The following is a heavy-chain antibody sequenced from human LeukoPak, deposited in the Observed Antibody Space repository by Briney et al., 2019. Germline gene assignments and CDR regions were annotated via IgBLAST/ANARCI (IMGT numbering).Heavy chain of an antibody. D-gene: IGHD3-10*01. CDR2: ISYDGSNK. Sequence: GGSLRLSCAASGFTFSSYGMHWVRQAPGKGLEWVAVISYDGSNKYYADSVKGRFTISRDNSKNTLYLQMNSLRAEDTAVYYCARVCFYGSGSYSRFLLSLDYWGQGTLVTVSS. J-gene: IGHJ4*02. CDR1: GFTFSSYG. CDR3: ARVCFYGSGSYSRFLLSLDY. V-gene: IGHV3-30*03.